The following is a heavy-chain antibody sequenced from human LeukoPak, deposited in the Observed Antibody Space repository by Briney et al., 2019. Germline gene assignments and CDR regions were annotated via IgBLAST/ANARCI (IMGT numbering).Heavy chain of an antibody. D-gene: IGHD2-8*02. Sequence: SAPLSLTCTVSGGSISSNYWSWIRQPPGKGLEWIGYIYSSGPTAYNPSLKSRVTMSGDTSKNQFSLKLTSVTAADTAVYYCARRLGTGYLIYFDSWGQGTLVTVSS. V-gene: IGHV4-59*08. CDR2: IYSSGPT. CDR1: GGSISSNY. J-gene: IGHJ4*02. CDR3: ARRLGTGYLIYFDS.